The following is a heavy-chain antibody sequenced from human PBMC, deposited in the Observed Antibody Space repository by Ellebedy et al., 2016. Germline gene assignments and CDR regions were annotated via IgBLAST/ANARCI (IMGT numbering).Heavy chain of an antibody. D-gene: IGHD6-19*01. J-gene: IGHJ4*02. CDR3: ARRATCSGCLFDY. CDR2: IYYSGST. Sequence: SETLSLTXTVSGGSISSSSYYWGWIRQPPGKGLEWIGSIYYSGSTYYNPSLKSRVTISVDTSKNQFSLKLSSVTAADTAVYYCARRATCSGCLFDYWGQGTLVTVSS. V-gene: IGHV4-39*01. CDR1: GGSISSSSYY.